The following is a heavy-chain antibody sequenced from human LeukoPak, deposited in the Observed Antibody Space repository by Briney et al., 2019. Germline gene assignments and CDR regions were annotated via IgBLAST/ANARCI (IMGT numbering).Heavy chain of an antibody. D-gene: IGHD5-24*01. Sequence: GGSLRLSCAASGFTFDDYAMHWVRQAPGKGLEWVSGISWNSGSIGYADSVKGRFTISRDNSKNTLYLQMNSLRAEDTAVYYCARWYGMDVWGQGTTVTVSS. V-gene: IGHV3-9*01. CDR2: ISWNSGSI. J-gene: IGHJ6*02. CDR1: GFTFDDYA. CDR3: ARWYGMDV.